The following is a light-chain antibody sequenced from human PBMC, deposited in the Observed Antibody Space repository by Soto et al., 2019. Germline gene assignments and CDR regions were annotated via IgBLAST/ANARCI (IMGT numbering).Light chain of an antibody. Sequence: DIHLTQSPSTLSASFGARVTITCRASQTISHWLSCYQQKPGKAPKLLIFDASTLESGVPSRFSGSASGTEFTLTIPSLQPDDFATYYCHHYTRAFGQGTKVDIK. CDR2: DAS. J-gene: IGKJ1*01. V-gene: IGKV1-5*01. CDR1: QTISHW. CDR3: HHYTRA.